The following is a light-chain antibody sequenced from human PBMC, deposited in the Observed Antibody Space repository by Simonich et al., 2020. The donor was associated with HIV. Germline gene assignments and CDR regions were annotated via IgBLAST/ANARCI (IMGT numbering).Light chain of an antibody. CDR3: CSYAGSYTWL. CDR2: EVN. J-gene: IGLJ3*02. V-gene: IGLV2-11*01. CDR1: TSDVGGYNY. Sequence: QSALTQPRSVSGSPGQSVTISCTGTTSDVGGYNYVSCSQQHPDKAPTLLIYEVNKRPSGVPDRFSGSKSGNTASLTISGLQSEDEADYYCCSYAGSYTWLFGGGTKLTV.